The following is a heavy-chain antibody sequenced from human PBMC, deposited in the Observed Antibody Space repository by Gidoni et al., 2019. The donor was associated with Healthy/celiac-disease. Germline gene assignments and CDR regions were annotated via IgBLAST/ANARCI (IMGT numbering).Heavy chain of an antibody. Sequence: QVQLQQWGAGLLKPSETLSLTCAVYGGSFSGYYCSWIRQPPGKGLGWIGEIHHSGSTNYNPSLKSRVTISVDTSKNQFSLKLSSVTAADTAVYYCAREGNYYGMDVWGQGTTVTVSS. CDR3: AREGNYYGMDV. J-gene: IGHJ6*02. D-gene: IGHD3-10*01. CDR2: IHHSGST. V-gene: IGHV4-34*01. CDR1: GGSFSGYY.